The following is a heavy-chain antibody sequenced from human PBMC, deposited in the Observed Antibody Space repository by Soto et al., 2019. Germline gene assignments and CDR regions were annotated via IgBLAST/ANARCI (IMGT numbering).Heavy chain of an antibody. CDR2: ISGSGSST. J-gene: IGHJ4*02. V-gene: IGHV3-23*01. CDR1: GFTFSSYT. Sequence: VGSLSLSCAASGFTFSSYTMSWVRQAPGKGLEWVSAISGSGSSTYYADSVKGRFTISRDNSKNTLYLQMNSLRGEDTAVYYCAKRCGTYDILPGHLDYWVQGTLVTVSS. CDR3: AKRCGTYDILPGHLDY. D-gene: IGHD3-9*01.